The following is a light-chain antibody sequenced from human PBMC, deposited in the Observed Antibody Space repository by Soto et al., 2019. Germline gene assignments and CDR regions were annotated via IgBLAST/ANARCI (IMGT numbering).Light chain of an antibody. CDR3: QKYDNSPFT. CDR1: QGLSTDD. Sequence: EIVLTQSPGTLSLSPGETATLSCRASQGLSTDDFAWYQQKPGQAPRLPIYSTSRRPSGVPYRFGATGSRTDFTPTISRLQPEDFAAYYCQKYDNSPFTFGQGTKLEIK. J-gene: IGKJ2*01. V-gene: IGKV3-20*01. CDR2: STS.